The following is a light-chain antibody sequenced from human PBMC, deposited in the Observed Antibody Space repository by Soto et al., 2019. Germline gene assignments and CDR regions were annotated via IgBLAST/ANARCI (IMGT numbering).Light chain of an antibody. CDR3: QQYSKWPIT. Sequence: MAMTQSPAILSLSPGESATLSCRASQSVNSNYLAWYQQHPCQPPRLLIYGISTRATGIPARFSGSGSGTEFSLTISSLQSEDFAVYYCQQYSKWPITFGQGTRLEIK. CDR2: GIS. V-gene: IGKV3-15*01. CDR1: QSVNSN. J-gene: IGKJ5*01.